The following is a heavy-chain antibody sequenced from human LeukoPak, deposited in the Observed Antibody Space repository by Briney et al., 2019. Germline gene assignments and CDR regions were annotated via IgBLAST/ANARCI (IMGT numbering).Heavy chain of an antibody. J-gene: IGHJ4*02. D-gene: IGHD3-22*01. CDR1: GGSISSYY. Sequence: SETLSLTCTVSGGSISSYYWGWIRQPPGKGLEWIGSIYYSGSTYYNPSLKSRVTISVDTSKNQFSLKLSSVTAADTAVYYCARVVGDYYDSSGLDYWGQGTLVTVSS. V-gene: IGHV4-39*07. CDR3: ARVVGDYYDSSGLDY. CDR2: IYYSGST.